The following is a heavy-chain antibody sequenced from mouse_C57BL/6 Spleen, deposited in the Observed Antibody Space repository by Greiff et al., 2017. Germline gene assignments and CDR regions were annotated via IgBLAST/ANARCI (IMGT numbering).Heavy chain of an antibody. J-gene: IGHJ3*01. CDR1: GFSLTSYG. CDR3: ARNYYGSSYVGFAY. V-gene: IGHV2-2*01. D-gene: IGHD1-1*01. Sequence: QVHVKQSGPGLVQPSQSLSITCTVSGFSLTSYGVHWVRQSPGKGLEWLGVIWSGGSTDYNAAFISRLSISKDNSKSQVFFKMNSLQADDTAIYYCARNYYGSSYVGFAYWGQGTLVTVSA. CDR2: IWSGGST.